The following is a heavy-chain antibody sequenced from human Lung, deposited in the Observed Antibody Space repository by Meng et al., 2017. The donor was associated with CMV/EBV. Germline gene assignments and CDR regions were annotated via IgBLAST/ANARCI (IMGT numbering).Heavy chain of an antibody. CDR3: AKAQFGRYFDGRDGMDV. Sequence: GGSLRLXCAASGFTFSSYGMHWVRQAPGKGLEWVAVIWNDGSIKYYADSVKGRFTISRDNSKNTLYPQMYSLRADDTAVYHCAKAQFGRYFDGRDGMDVWGQGTTVTVSS. V-gene: IGHV3-33*06. CDR1: GFTFSSYG. D-gene: IGHD3-9*01. J-gene: IGHJ6*02. CDR2: IWNDGSIK.